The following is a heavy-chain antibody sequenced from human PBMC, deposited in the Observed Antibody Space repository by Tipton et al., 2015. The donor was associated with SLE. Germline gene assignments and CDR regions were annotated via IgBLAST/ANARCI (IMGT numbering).Heavy chain of an antibody. Sequence: GSLRLSCAASGFTFSSYSMNWVRQAPGKGLEWVSSISSSSSYIYYADSVKGRFTISRDNAKNSLYLQMNSLRAEDTAVYYCARDGYHDYGGNPPDYWGQGTLVTVSS. CDR3: ARDGYHDYGGNPPDY. D-gene: IGHD4-23*01. J-gene: IGHJ4*02. V-gene: IGHV3-21*01. CDR1: GFTFSSYS. CDR2: ISSSSSYI.